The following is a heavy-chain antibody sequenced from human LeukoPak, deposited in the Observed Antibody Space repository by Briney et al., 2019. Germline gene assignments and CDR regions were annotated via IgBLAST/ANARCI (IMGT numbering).Heavy chain of an antibody. CDR2: ISSSTYTI. D-gene: IGHD2-21*02. CDR1: GFTFSDYF. V-gene: IGHV3-11*01. Sequence: PGGSLRLSCAASGFTFSDYFMSWIRQAPGKGLEWVSYISSSTYTIFYADSVKGRFTISRDNAKNSLYLQMNSLRADDTAVYYCARLRYCGGDCYSSYFDYWGQGSLVTVSS. J-gene: IGHJ4*02. CDR3: ARLRYCGGDCYSSYFDY.